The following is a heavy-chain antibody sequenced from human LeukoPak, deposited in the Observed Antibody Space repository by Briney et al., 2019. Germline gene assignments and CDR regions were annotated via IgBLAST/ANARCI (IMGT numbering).Heavy chain of an antibody. Sequence: SETLSLTCTVSGGSISSYYWSWIRQPAGKGLEWIGRIYTSGSTNYNPSLKSRVTMSVDTSKNQFSLKLSSVTAADTAVYYCARDPAYYDFWSGYSSPTFWFDPWGQGTLVTVSS. CDR1: GGSISSYY. V-gene: IGHV4-4*07. CDR3: ARDPAYYDFWSGYSSPTFWFDP. CDR2: IYTSGST. D-gene: IGHD3-3*01. J-gene: IGHJ5*02.